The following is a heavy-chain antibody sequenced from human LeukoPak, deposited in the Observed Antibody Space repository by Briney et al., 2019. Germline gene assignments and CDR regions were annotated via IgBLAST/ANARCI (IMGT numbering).Heavy chain of an antibody. D-gene: IGHD3-9*01. Sequence: ASVKVSCKASGYTFTSYDINWVRQATGQGLEWMGWMNPNSGNTGYAQKFQGRVTMTRNTSISTAYMELSSLRSEDTAVYYCAGGSGYFDWLLRYGMDVWGQGTTVTVSS. CDR1: GYTFTSYD. CDR3: AGGSGYFDWLLRYGMDV. J-gene: IGHJ6*02. V-gene: IGHV1-8*01. CDR2: MNPNSGNT.